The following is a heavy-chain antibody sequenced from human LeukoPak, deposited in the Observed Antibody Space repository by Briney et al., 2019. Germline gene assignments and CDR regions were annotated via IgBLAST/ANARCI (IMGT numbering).Heavy chain of an antibody. J-gene: IGHJ6*02. D-gene: IGHD6-13*01. CDR2: INHSGST. CDR1: GGSFSGYY. Sequence: PSETLSLTCAVYGGSFSGYYWSWIRQPPGKGLEWIGEINHSGSTNYNPSLKSRVTISVDTSKNQFSLQLNSVTPEDTAVYYCARDWYSSSWHKAVDGMDVWGQGTTVTVSS. CDR3: ARDWYSSSWHKAVDGMDV. V-gene: IGHV4-34*01.